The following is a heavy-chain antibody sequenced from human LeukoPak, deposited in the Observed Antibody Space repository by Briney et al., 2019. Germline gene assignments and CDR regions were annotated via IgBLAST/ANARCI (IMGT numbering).Heavy chain of an antibody. CDR2: IKQDGSEK. D-gene: IGHD1-26*01. Sequence: GGSLRLSCAASGFTLSNAWMNWVRQAPGKGLEWVANIKQDGSEKYYVDSVKGRFTISRDNAKNSLYLQMNSLRAEDTAVYYCARARSYFPDAVDYWGQGTLVTVSS. CDR3: ARARSYFPDAVDY. CDR1: GFTLSNAW. J-gene: IGHJ4*02. V-gene: IGHV3-7*01.